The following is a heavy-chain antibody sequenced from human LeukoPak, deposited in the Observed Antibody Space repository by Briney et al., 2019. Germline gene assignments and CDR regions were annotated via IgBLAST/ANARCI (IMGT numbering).Heavy chain of an antibody. J-gene: IGHJ4*02. CDR2: INPNSGGT. V-gene: IGHV1-2*02. CDR1: GYTFTGYF. Sequence: ASVKASCKASGYTFTGYFIHWVRQAPGQGLEWMGWINPNSGGTNYAQKFQDRVTMTRDTSISTVYMELSRLRSDDTAVYYCAREDCGGDCYHYWGQGILVTVSS. D-gene: IGHD2-21*02. CDR3: AREDCGGDCYHY.